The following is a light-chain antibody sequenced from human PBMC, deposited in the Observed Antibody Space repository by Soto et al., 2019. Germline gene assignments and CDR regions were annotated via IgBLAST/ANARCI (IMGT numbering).Light chain of an antibody. CDR1: SSDVGGYNY. CDR3: SSYTSSSTLV. CDR2: DVS. V-gene: IGLV2-14*01. Sequence: QSALTQRASVSGSPGQSITISCTGTSSDVGGYNYVSWYQQHPGKAPKLMIYDVSNRPSGVSNRFSGSKSGNTASLTISGLQAEDDADYYCSSYTSSSTLVFGGGTKLTVL. J-gene: IGLJ2*01.